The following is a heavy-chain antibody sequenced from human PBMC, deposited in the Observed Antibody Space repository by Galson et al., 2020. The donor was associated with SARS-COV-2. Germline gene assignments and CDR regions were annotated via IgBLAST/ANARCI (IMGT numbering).Heavy chain of an antibody. CDR1: GFSISSYA. J-gene: IGHJ4*02. Sequence: GESLKISCAASGFSISSYAMHWVRQAPGKGLEWVAVISYDGRDRYYADSVKGRFTISSDDSTHTLYLQMNSLRAEDTAVYYCAKGGWDGSNLVSFFDHWGQGTLVTVSS. V-gene: IGHV3-30*18. D-gene: IGHD1-26*01. CDR3: AKGGWDGSNLVSFFDH. CDR2: ISYDGRDR.